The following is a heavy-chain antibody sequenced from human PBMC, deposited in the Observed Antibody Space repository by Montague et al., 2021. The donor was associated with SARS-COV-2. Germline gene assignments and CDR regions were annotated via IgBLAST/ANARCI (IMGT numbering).Heavy chain of an antibody. CDR3: ARDRTVDDCDDYETAGYPYYYGMDV. D-gene: IGHD4-17*01. CDR1: GGSVNSGGYY. CDR2: IYYSGTT. V-gene: IGHV4-61*08. Sequence: SETLSLTCTVSGGSVNSGGYYWSWIRQPPGKGLEWIGNIYYSGTTNYNPSLKSRVTISVDTSKNQFSLKLSSVTAADTAVYYCARDRTVDDCDDYETAGYPYYYGMDVWGQGTTVTVSS. J-gene: IGHJ6*02.